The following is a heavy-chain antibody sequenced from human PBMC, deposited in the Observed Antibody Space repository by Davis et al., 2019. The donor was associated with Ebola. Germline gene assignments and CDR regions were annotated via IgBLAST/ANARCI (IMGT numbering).Heavy chain of an antibody. V-gene: IGHV3-21*01. J-gene: IGHJ3*02. D-gene: IGHD3-22*01. CDR3: TRDNLCYYDTSGYHDVFDM. Sequence: GESLKISCTASGFSFSGYTMNWVRQAPGKGLEWVSYISSGSTYIYYADSVKGRYTISRDNAKNSLYLQMNNLRAEDTAVYYCTRDNLCYYDTSGYHDVFDMWGQGTMVTVSS. CDR2: ISSGSTYI. CDR1: GFSFSGYT.